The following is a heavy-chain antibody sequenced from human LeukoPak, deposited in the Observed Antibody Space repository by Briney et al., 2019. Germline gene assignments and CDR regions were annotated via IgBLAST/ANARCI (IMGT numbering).Heavy chain of an antibody. CDR2: INHSGST. CDR1: GGSFSGYY. J-gene: IGHJ6*03. Sequence: SETLSLTCAVYGGSFSGYYWSWIRQPPGKGLEWIGEINHSGSTNYNPSLKSRVTISVDTSKNQFSLKLSSVTAADTAVYYCARGRADNWNYGGYYYYHYMDVWGKGTTVTVSS. V-gene: IGHV4-34*01. D-gene: IGHD1-7*01. CDR3: ARGRADNWNYGGYYYYHYMDV.